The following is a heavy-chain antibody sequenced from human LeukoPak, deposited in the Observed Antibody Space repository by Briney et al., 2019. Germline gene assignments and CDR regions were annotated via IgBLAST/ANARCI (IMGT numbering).Heavy chain of an antibody. CDR1: VYTFIDYY. D-gene: IGHD6-19*01. V-gene: IGHV1-2*02. CDR3: ARAHTTGWY. J-gene: IGHJ4*02. CDR2: INPNAGGT. Sequence: GASVKVSCKASVYTFIDYYIHWVRQAPGQGLEWMGWINPNAGGTNYAQKFQGRVTMAWDTSITTTYMELSRLTSDDTAVYYCARAHTTGWYWGQGTQVTVSS.